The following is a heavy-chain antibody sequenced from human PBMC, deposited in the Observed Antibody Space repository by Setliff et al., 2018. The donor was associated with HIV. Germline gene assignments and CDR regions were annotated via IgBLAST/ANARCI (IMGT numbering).Heavy chain of an antibody. D-gene: IGHD3-16*01. Sequence: APVQVSCKTSGYMFIAYGMSWVRRAPGPGLEWMGWIGPYNGRTEYAQEFQGRVSLTIDTSASTAYMELRRLRSDDTAVYYCAGDDGGYNYAEAFDVWGQGTMVTVSS. CDR1: GYMFIAYG. J-gene: IGHJ3*01. CDR2: IGPYNGRT. CDR3: AGDDGGYNYAEAFDV. V-gene: IGHV1-18*01.